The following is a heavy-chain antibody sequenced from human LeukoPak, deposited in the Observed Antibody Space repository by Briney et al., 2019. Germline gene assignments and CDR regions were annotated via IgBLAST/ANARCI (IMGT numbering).Heavy chain of an antibody. J-gene: IGHJ3*02. CDR2: ISAYNGNT. Sequence: ASVTVSCKASGYTFTSYGISWVRQAPGQGLEWMGWISAYNGNTNYAQKLQGRVTITTDTSTSTAYMELRSLRSDDTAVYYCARDREEDIVVVVAATVPHAFDIWGQGTMVTVSS. V-gene: IGHV1-18*01. CDR3: ARDREEDIVVVVAATVPHAFDI. D-gene: IGHD2-15*01. CDR1: GYTFTSYG.